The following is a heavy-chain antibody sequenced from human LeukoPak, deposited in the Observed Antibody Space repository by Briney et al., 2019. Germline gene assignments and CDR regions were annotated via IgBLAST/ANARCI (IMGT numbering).Heavy chain of an antibody. CDR3: ARESIVVVPAAMRDYFDY. Sequence: PSETLSLTCAVSGGSISNNNWWSWVRQPPGKGLEWIGEIYHSGSSNYNPSLKSRVTVSVGKSTNQFSLKLSSVTAADAAVYYCARESIVVVPAAMRDYFDYWGQGTLVTVSS. D-gene: IGHD2-2*01. CDR1: GGSISNNNW. V-gene: IGHV4-4*02. CDR2: IYHSGSS. J-gene: IGHJ4*02.